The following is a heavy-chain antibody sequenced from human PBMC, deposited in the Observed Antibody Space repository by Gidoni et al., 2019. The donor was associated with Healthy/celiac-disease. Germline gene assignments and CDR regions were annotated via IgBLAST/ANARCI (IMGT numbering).Heavy chain of an antibody. V-gene: IGHV5-10-1*01. D-gene: IGHD6-19*01. Sequence: EVQLVQSGAEVKKPGESLRISCKGSGSTFPSYWISWVRQMHGKGLEWLGRIDPSDSYTNYSPSFQGHVTISADKSISTAYLQWSSLKASDTAMYYCARHSGLMRNNWFDPWGQGTLVTVSS. CDR2: IDPSDSYT. J-gene: IGHJ5*02. CDR3: ARHSGLMRNNWFDP. CDR1: GSTFPSYW.